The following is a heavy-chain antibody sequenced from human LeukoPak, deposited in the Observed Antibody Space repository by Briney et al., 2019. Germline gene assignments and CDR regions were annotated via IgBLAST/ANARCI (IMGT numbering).Heavy chain of an antibody. Sequence: ASVKVSCKASGYTFTSYAMNWVRQAPGQGLEWMGWIGAYNGKRNYAQKLQGRVTMTTDTSTSTAYMELRSLRSDDTAMYYCARDRVEMATITAFDIWGQGTMVTVSS. D-gene: IGHD5-24*01. CDR2: IGAYNGKR. J-gene: IGHJ3*02. CDR1: GYTFTSYA. CDR3: ARDRVEMATITAFDI. V-gene: IGHV1-18*01.